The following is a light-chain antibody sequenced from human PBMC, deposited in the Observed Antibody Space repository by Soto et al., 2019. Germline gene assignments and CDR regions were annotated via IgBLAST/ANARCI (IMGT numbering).Light chain of an antibody. CDR2: EGS. CDR3: CSYAGSSTPVV. Sequence: QSALTQPASVSGSPGQSITISCPGTSSDVGSYNLVSWYQQHPGKAPKLMIYEGSKRPSGVSNRFSGSKSGNTASLTISGLQAEDEADYYCCSYAGSSTPVVFGGGTKLTV. V-gene: IGLV2-23*01. J-gene: IGLJ2*01. CDR1: SSDVGSYNL.